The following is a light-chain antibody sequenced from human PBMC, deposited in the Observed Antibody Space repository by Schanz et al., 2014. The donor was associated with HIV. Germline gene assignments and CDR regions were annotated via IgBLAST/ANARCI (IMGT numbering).Light chain of an antibody. J-gene: IGLJ3*02. CDR1: NSDVGSYNL. CDR3: SSFAGSNIPWV. Sequence: QSVLTQPASVSGSPGQSITISCTGTNSDVGSYNLVSWYQQHPGKAPKLIIYEVINRPSGVPDRFSASKSGNTASLTIFGLQAEDEADYYCSSFAGSNIPWVFGGGTKLTVL. V-gene: IGLV2-14*02. CDR2: EVI.